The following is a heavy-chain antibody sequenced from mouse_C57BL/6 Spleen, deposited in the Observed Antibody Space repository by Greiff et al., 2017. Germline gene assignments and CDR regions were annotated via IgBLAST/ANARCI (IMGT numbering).Heavy chain of an antibody. CDR3: ARKDYHNGFAY. V-gene: IGHV2-2*01. CDR2: IWSGGST. Sequence: VKLMESGPGLVQPSQSLSITCTVSGFSLTSYGVHWVRQSPGKGLEWMGVIWSGGSTDNNAAFISRLSISKDNSKSQVFFKMNSLQADDTAIYYCARKDYHNGFAYWGQGTLVTVSA. CDR1: GFSLTSYG. J-gene: IGHJ3*01. D-gene: IGHD5-5*01.